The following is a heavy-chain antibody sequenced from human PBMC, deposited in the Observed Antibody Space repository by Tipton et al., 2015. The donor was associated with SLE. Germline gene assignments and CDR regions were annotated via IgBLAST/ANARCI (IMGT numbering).Heavy chain of an antibody. Sequence: SLRLSCAASGFTFSTYWMSWVRQAPGKGLEWVANINEDGSERYYVDSVKGRFTISRDNVKNSLYLQMNGLRAEDTAVCSCAKDRARGQQLVPGGDYWGQGALVTISS. J-gene: IGHJ4*02. CDR3: AKDRARGQQLVPGGDY. D-gene: IGHD6-13*01. CDR2: INEDGSER. CDR1: GFTFSTYW. V-gene: IGHV3-7*01.